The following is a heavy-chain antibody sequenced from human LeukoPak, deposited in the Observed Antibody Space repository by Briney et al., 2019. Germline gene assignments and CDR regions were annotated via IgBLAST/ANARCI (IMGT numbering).Heavy chain of an antibody. CDR1: GFTFSNAW. Sequence: GGSLRLSCAASGFTFSNAWMSWVRQAPGKGLEWVGRVKSKADGGTTDYAEPVKGRFAISRDDSKNTLYLQMNSLKTEDTAVYYCTLGSWSIDYWRQGTLVTVSS. CDR3: TLGSWSIDY. J-gene: IGHJ4*02. CDR2: VKSKADGGTT. V-gene: IGHV3-15*01. D-gene: IGHD6-13*01.